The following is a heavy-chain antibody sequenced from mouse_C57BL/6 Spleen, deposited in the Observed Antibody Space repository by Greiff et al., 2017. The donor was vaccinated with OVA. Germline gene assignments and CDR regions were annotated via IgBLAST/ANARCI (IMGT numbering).Heavy chain of an antibody. V-gene: IGHV1-69*01. CDR2: IDPSDSYT. J-gene: IGHJ3*01. CDR3: ARRGYSNYDFAY. CDR1: GYTFTSYW. Sequence: QVQLQQPGAELVLPGASVKLSCKASGYTFTSYWMHWVKQRPGQGLEWIGEIDPSDSYTNYNQKVKGKSTLTVDKSSSTAYMQLSSLTSEDSAVYYCARRGYSNYDFAYWGQGTLGTVSA. D-gene: IGHD2-5*01.